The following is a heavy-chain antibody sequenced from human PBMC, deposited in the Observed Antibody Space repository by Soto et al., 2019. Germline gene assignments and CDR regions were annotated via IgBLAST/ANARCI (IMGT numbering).Heavy chain of an antibody. Sequence: GGSLRLSCAASGFTCTSAWMSWVRQAPGKGLEWVGRIKSKTDGGTTDYAAPVRGRFTISRDDSKNTLYVQLNSLKTEDTAVYYCTTDSILAPLFHWGQGTLVTVSS. CDR2: IKSKTDGGTT. J-gene: IGHJ4*02. V-gene: IGHV3-15*01. CDR3: TTDSILAPLFH. D-gene: IGHD3-3*02. CDR1: GFTCTSAW.